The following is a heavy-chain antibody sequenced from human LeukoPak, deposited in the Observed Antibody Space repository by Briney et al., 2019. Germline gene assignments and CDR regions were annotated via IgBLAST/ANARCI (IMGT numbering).Heavy chain of an antibody. CDR1: GFTFDDYA. V-gene: IGHV3-9*01. J-gene: IGHJ5*02. CDR2: ISWNSGSI. Sequence: GRSLRLSCAASGFTFDDYAMHWVRQAPGKGLEWVSGISWNSGSIGYADSVKGQFTISRDNAKNSLYLQMNSPRAEDTALYYCAKGSSTSCYANWFDPWGQGTLVTVSS. D-gene: IGHD2-2*01. CDR3: AKGSSTSCYANWFDP.